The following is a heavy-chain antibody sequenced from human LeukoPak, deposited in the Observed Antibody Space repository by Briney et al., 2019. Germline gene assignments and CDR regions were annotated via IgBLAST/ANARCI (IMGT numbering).Heavy chain of an antibody. V-gene: IGHV3-30*18. J-gene: IGHJ6*03. CDR3: AKSSVNHYYMDV. CDR2: ISYDGSNK. CDR1: GFTFSSYG. D-gene: IGHD2-15*01. Sequence: PGGSLRLSCAASGFTFSSYGMHWVRQAPGKGLEWVAVISYDGSNKYYADSVKGRFTISRDNSKNTLYLQMNSLRAEDTAVYYCAKSSVNHYYMDVWGKGTTVTVSS.